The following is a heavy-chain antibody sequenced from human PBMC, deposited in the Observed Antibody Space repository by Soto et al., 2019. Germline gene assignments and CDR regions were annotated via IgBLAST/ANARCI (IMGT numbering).Heavy chain of an antibody. CDR1: GGTFSSYA. CDR3: ARGVHHDNSGYYYFY. J-gene: IGHJ4*02. Sequence: AASVKVSCKASGGTFSSYAIDWVRQAPGQGLEWMGGIIPIFGTANYAQKFQGRITITADESTTTVYMELRSLRSEDTAVYYCARGVHHDNSGYYYFYWGQGTLVTVSS. V-gene: IGHV1-69*13. D-gene: IGHD3-22*01. CDR2: IIPIFGTA.